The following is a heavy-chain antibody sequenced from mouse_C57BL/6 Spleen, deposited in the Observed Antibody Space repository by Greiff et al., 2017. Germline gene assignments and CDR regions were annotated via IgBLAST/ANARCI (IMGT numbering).Heavy chain of an antibody. CDR1: GYSFTGYY. J-gene: IGHJ1*03. Sequence: EVQLQQSGPELVKPGASVKISCKASGYSFTGYYMNWVKQSPEKSLEWIGEINPSTGGTTYNQKFKAKATLTVDKSSSTAYMQLKSLTSEDSAVYYCARGGTTDWYCDVWGTGTTVTVSS. D-gene: IGHD1-1*01. V-gene: IGHV1-42*01. CDR2: INPSTGGT. CDR3: ARGGTTDWYCDV.